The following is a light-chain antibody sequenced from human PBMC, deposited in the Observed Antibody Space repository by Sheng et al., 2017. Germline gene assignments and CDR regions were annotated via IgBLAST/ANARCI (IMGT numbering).Light chain of an antibody. CDR3: STWDYSLSARL. CDR1: NNIVGSYP. CDR2: GNS. V-gene: IGLV1-44*01. Sequence: QSALTQEASVSGTVGQKVTLSYTGNNNIVGSYPVGCYRQISHGAPKTVVFGNSLPSGIPDRFSGSKSGATPSLTLSGLYPEDEADYYCSTWDYSLSARLFGGGTKLTVL. J-gene: IGLJ3*02.